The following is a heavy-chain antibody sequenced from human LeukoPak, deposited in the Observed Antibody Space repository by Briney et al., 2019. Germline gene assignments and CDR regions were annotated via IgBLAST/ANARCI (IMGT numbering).Heavy chain of an antibody. CDR1: GYTFTDYY. CDR3: AREGGYSGYDPLSPYYYYYYMDV. V-gene: IGHV1-2*02. D-gene: IGHD5-12*01. Sequence: GASVKVSCKASGYTFTDYYMHWVRQAPGQGLEGMGWINPNSGGTNYAQKFQGRVTMTRDTSISTAYMELSRLRSDDTAVYYCAREGGYSGYDPLSPYYYYYYMDVWGRGTTVTVSS. CDR2: INPNSGGT. J-gene: IGHJ6*03.